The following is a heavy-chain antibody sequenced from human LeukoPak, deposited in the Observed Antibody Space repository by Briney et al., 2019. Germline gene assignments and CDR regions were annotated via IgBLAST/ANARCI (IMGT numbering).Heavy chain of an antibody. J-gene: IGHJ3*02. V-gene: IGHV4-38-2*01. CDR1: GYSIRRGYY. Sequence: SETLPLTCAVSGYSIRRGYYWGWIRQPPGKGLEWLGSGYHDGTTYYNPSLKSRITISVDTSKNHFSLKLNSVTAADTAVYYCAKRYGSGSLDAFDIWGQGTMVTVSS. D-gene: IGHD3-10*01. CDR2: GYHDGTT. CDR3: AKRYGSGSLDAFDI.